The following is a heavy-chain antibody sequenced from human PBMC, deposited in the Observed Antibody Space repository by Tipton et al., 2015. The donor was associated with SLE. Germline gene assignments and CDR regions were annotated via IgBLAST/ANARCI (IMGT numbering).Heavy chain of an antibody. CDR1: GFSFTNYW. V-gene: IGHV5-51*03. J-gene: IGHJ1*01. D-gene: IGHD2-15*01. Sequence: QLVQSGAEVKKPGESLKISCKASGFSFTNYWIGWVRQMPGKGLEWMGIIYPVDSETYYSPSFQGQVTISADKSISTAYVQWSSLKASDTAMYYCATVLRYCSGGNCRAEYFQHWGQGTLVTVSS. CDR3: ATVLRYCSGGNCRAEYFQH. CDR2: IYPVDSET.